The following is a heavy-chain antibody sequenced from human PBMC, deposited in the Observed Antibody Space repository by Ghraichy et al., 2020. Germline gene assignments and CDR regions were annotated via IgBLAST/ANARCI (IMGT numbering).Heavy chain of an antibody. J-gene: IGHJ4*02. Sequence: GGSLRLSCAASGLTFSTYSMNWVRQAPGKGLEWISSISRSSTYIYYADSVKGRFTISRDNSKNSMYLQINSLRVEDTAMYYCARGRAVAGSYYFDYWGLGTLVTVSS. CDR1: GLTFSTYS. CDR2: ISRSSTYI. D-gene: IGHD6-19*01. CDR3: ARGRAVAGSYYFDY. V-gene: IGHV3-21*06.